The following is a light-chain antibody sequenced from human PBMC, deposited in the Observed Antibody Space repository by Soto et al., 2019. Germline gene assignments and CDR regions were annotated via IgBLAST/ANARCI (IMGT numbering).Light chain of an antibody. V-gene: IGKV1-39*01. CDR2: GAS. J-gene: IGKJ1*01. CDR1: QSISSY. CDR3: QHNYDCPRT. Sequence: DIQMTQSPSSLSASVGDRVTITCRASQSISSYLKWYQQKPGQAPKLLIYGASSLQSGVPARFSGSGSGTEFTLAISSLQPEDFATYYCQHNYDCPRTFGQGTKVEIK.